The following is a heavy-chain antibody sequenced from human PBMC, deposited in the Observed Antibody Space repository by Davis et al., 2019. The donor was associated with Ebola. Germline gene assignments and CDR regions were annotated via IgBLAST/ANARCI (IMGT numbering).Heavy chain of an antibody. CDR1: GFTFSTSA. V-gene: IGHV1-58*02. CDR3: AASAGTVGQFDY. Sequence: SVKVSCKTSGFTFSTSAMQWVRQARGQRLEWIGWIVVGSGDTNSAPKFQGRVTITNDMSTTTSYLDLSDLSPEDTAVYYCAASAGTVGQFDYWGQGTLVTVSS. J-gene: IGHJ4*02. D-gene: IGHD1-14*01. CDR2: IVVGSGDT.